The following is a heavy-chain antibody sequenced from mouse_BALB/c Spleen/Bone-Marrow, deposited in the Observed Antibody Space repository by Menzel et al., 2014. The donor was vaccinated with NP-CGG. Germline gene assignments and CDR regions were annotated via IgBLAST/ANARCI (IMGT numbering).Heavy chain of an antibody. V-gene: IGHV14-3*02. CDR2: IDPAIFT. Sequence: VQLQQSGAELVKPGASVKLSCTASGFNIEDTYLHWVKQRPEQGLDWIGRIDPAIFTKYDPKFQGKATITADTSSNTAYLHLSSLTSEDTAVYCCASYRYGWYFDVWGAGTTVTVSS. J-gene: IGHJ1*01. D-gene: IGHD2-14*01. CDR1: GFNIEDTY. CDR3: ASYRYGWYFDV.